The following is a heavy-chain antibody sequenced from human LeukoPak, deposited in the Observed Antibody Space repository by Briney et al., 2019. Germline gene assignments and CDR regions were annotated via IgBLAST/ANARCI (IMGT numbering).Heavy chain of an antibody. CDR1: GFTFSSYG. Sequence: HPGGSLRLSCAASGFTFSSYGMHWVRQAPGKGLEWVAFIRYDGSNKYYADSVKGRFTISRDNSKNTLYLQMNSLRAEDTAVCYCPIGILEARGEETLVTVSS. CDR2: IRYDGSNK. D-gene: IGHD1-26*01. J-gene: IGHJ4*02. CDR3: PIGILEA. V-gene: IGHV3-30*02.